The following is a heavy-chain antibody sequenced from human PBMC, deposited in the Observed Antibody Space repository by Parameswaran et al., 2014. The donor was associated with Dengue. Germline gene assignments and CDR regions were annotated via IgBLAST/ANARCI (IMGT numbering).Heavy chain of an antibody. J-gene: IGHJ6*02. V-gene: IGHV4-31*02. CDR3: ARVGEAAGPNYGVDV. CDR2: IYDSGSP. D-gene: IGHD3-3*01. Sequence: RWIRQPPGKALEWIGYIYDSGSPDYNPSLRSRISLSVDTSNNQFSLKLRSVTAADTAVYYCARVGEAAGPNYGVDVWGQGTTVTVSS.